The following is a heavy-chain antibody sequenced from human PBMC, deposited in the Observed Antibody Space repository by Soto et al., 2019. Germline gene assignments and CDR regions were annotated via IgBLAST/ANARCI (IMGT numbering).Heavy chain of an antibody. CDR1: GFTFSSYG. CDR3: ARVGSAADYDYIWGSYRWNYYYYMDV. J-gene: IGHJ6*03. CDR2: IWYDGSNK. V-gene: IGHV3-33*01. Sequence: GGSLRLSCAASGFTFSSYGMHWVRQAPCKGLEWVAVIWYDGSNKYYADSVKGRFTISRDNSKNTLYLQMNSLRAEDTAVYYCARVGSAADYDYIWGSYRWNYYYYMDVWAKGTTVTVSS. D-gene: IGHD3-16*02.